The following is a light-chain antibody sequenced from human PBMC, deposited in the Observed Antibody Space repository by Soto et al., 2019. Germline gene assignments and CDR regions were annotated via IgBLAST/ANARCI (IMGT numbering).Light chain of an antibody. Sequence: DIQMTQSPSTLPASVGDRVTIPCRASQSISNWLARYQQKPGTAPKLLIYHASTLESGVPSSFSGTGSGTELTLTIRSPQPDDFATYYCQQYNSYSFGHGTKVDIK. CDR3: QQYNSYS. V-gene: IGKV1-5*01. CDR1: QSISNW. J-gene: IGKJ1*01. CDR2: HAS.